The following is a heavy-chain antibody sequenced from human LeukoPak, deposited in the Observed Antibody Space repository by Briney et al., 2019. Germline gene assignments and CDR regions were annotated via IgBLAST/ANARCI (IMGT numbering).Heavy chain of an antibody. J-gene: IGHJ6*02. CDR3: ARDLDYYDSSGYYNYYYGMDV. D-gene: IGHD3-22*01. CDR1: GFTFNDYY. Sequence: GGSLRLSCAASGFTFNDYYMSWIRQAPGKGLEWVSYMSSSGSTIYYADSVKGRFTISRDNAKNSLYLQMNSLRAEDTAVYYCARDLDYYDSSGYYNYYYGMDVWGQGTTVTVSS. CDR2: MSSSGSTI. V-gene: IGHV3-11*04.